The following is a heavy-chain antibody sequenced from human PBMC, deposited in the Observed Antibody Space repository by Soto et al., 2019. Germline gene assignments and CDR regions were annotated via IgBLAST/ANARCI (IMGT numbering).Heavy chain of an antibody. D-gene: IGHD4-17*01. V-gene: IGHV3-48*01. CDR1: GFTFSSYS. CDR3: ARGGGYGDYVGRGYYYMDV. CDR2: ISSSSSTI. J-gene: IGHJ6*03. Sequence: SLRLSCAASGFTFSSYSMNWVRQAPGKGLEWVSYISSSSSTIYYADSVKGRFTISRDNAKNSLYLQMNSLRAEDTAVYYCARGGGYGDYVGRGYYYMDVWGKGTTVTVSS.